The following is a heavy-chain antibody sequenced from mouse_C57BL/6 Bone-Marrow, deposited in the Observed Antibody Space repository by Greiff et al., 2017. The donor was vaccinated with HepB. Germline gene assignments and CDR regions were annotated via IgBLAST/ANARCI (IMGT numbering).Heavy chain of an antibody. D-gene: IGHD1-1*01. CDR2: INPYNGGT. V-gene: IGHV1-19*01. J-gene: IGHJ3*01. Sequence: VQLQQSGPVLVKPGASVKMSCKASGYTFTDYYMNWVKQSHGKSLEWIGVINPYNGGTSYNQKFKGKATLTVDKSSSTAYMELNSLTSEDSAVYYCARSYYYGSSYAWFAYWGQGTLVTVSA. CDR1: GYTFTDYY. CDR3: ARSYYYGSSYAWFAY.